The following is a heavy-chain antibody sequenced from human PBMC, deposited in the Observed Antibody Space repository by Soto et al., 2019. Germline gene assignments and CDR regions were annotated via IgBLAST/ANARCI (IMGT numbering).Heavy chain of an antibody. J-gene: IGHJ3*02. Sequence: EVHLLESGGGLVQPGGSLRLSCAASGFTFRSYAMTWVRQAPGKGLKWVSTIDGGGGSTYYADSVKGRFAVSRDNSKNTLYLQMNNLRAEETAVYYCVKESLDRRTFDIWGQGTMVTVSS. CDR2: IDGGGGST. D-gene: IGHD1-1*01. V-gene: IGHV3-23*01. CDR3: VKESLDRRTFDI. CDR1: GFTFRSYA.